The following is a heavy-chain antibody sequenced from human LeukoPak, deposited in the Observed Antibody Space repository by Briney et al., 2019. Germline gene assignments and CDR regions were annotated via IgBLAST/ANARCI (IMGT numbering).Heavy chain of an antibody. D-gene: IGHD3-22*01. J-gene: IGHJ1*01. V-gene: IGHV3-23*01. Sequence: GESLRLSCAASGLTFGSYGMSWVRQAPGKGLEWVSFITPNADRTSYADSVEGRFTISRDNPRNTLYMQMNSLRDEDTAVYYDGSGYWVQWGQGTLDTVSS. CDR3: GSGYWVQ. CDR2: ITPNADRT. CDR1: GLTFGSYG.